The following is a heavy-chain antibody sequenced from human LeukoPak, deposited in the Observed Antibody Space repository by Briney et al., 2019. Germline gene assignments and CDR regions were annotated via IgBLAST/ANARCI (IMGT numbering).Heavy chain of an antibody. J-gene: IGHJ3*02. CDR2: ISYSGST. CDR1: GDSISSYY. Sequence: SETLSLTCTVSGDSISSYYWSWIRQPPGKGLEWIGYISYSGSTNYNPSLKSRVTISVDTSKNQFSLKLSSVTAADTAVYYCARVAYDSGGQVGAFDIWGQGTMVTVSS. V-gene: IGHV4-59*12. CDR3: ARVAYDSGGQVGAFDI. D-gene: IGHD3-22*01.